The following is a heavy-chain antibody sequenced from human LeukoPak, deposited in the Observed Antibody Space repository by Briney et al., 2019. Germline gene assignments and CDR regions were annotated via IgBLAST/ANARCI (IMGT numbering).Heavy chain of an antibody. CDR2: TSSSDDGK. V-gene: IGHV3-21*01. CDR3: ARGGSYGGYHSY. D-gene: IGHD4-23*01. J-gene: IGHJ4*02. CDR1: GFTFSNAW. Sequence: GGSLRLSCAASGFTFSNAWMSWVRQAPGKGLEWVSATSSSDDGKYYADSVRGRLTISRDNAKNSLYLQMNSLRAEDTALYYCARGGSYGGYHSYWGQGTLVTVSS.